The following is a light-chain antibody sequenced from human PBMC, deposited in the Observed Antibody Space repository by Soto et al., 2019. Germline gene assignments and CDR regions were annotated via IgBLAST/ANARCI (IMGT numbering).Light chain of an antibody. CDR2: EVT. J-gene: IGLJ3*02. V-gene: IGLV2-14*01. Sequence: QSALTQPNSVSGSPGQSITISCTGTSSDVGSYTFVSWFQQHPGKAPKLIIYEVTNRPSGVSYRFSGSKSGNTASLTISGLQAEDEADYYCTSFTTTNPWVFGGGTKVTVL. CDR3: TSFTTTNPWV. CDR1: SSDVGSYTF.